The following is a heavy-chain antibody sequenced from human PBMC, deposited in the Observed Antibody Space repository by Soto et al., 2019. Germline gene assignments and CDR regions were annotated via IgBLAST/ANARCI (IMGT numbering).Heavy chain of an antibody. CDR2: SRNKPNAYST. V-gene: IGHV3-72*01. CDR3: ARRYSAWGDALDV. J-gene: IGHJ3*01. Sequence: EVQLVESGGGLVQPGGSLRLSCAASGFIFSDHYMDWVRQAPGKGLEWVGRSRNKPNAYSTEYAASVKGRFTISRDDSKSALYRQMNSLKAEETAVYYCARRYSAWGDALDVWGQGTMVTVSS. D-gene: IGHD1-26*01. CDR1: GFIFSDHY.